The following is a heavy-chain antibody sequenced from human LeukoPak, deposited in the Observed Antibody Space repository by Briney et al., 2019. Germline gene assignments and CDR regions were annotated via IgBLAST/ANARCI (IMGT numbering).Heavy chain of an antibody. D-gene: IGHD1-7*01. CDR1: GGSISSSSDY. Sequence: SETLSLTCIVSGGSISSSSDYWGWIRQPPGKGLEWIGSIYYSGSTYYNPSLKSRVTISVDTSKNQFSLKLSSVTAADTAVYFLGGTLWGGYYYMDVWGKGTTVTVSS. CDR3: GGTLWGGYYYMDV. V-gene: IGHV4-39*01. J-gene: IGHJ6*03. CDR2: IYYSGST.